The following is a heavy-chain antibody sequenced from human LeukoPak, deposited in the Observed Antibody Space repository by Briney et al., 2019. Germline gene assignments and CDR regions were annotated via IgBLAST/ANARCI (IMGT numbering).Heavy chain of an antibody. V-gene: IGHV4-59*08. CDR2: IYYSGST. J-gene: IGHJ4*02. Sequence: SETLSLTCTVSGGSITSYYWSWIRQPPGKGLEWIGYIYYSGSTNYNPSLKSRVTISVDTSKTQFSLKLSSVTAADTAVYYCADLVGATGYWGQGTLVTVSS. CDR3: ADLVGATGY. CDR1: GGSITSYY. D-gene: IGHD1-26*01.